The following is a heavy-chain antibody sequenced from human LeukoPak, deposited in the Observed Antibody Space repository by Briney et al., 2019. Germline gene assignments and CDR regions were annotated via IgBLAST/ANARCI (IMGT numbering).Heavy chain of an antibody. CDR1: GFTFSSYT. CDR3: AGGDYYYGSV. D-gene: IGHD3-10*01. J-gene: IGHJ4*02. V-gene: IGHV3-21*01. CDR2: ISSSSSYI. Sequence: PGGSLRLSCAASGFTFSSYTMNWVRQAPGKGLEWVSSISSSSSYICYADSVKGRFTISRDNAKNSLYLQMNSLRAEDTAVYYCAGGDYYYGSVWGQGTLVTVSS.